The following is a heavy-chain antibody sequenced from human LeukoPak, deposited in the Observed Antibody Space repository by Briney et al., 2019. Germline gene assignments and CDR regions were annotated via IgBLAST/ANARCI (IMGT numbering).Heavy chain of an antibody. CDR1: GFPFSSYA. Sequence: QPAGSLSLSCAACGFPFSSYAMNWVGQAPGQGLEWVSAINGGVGSTYYAHSGKGRFTMSRDNSKNTLYLQMNSVRADDTAVYYCAKDRIPRTFGVKGVFDIWGQGTMVTVSS. CDR3: AKDRIPRTFGVKGVFDI. J-gene: IGHJ3*02. V-gene: IGHV3-23*01. D-gene: IGHD3-16*01. CDR2: INGGVGST.